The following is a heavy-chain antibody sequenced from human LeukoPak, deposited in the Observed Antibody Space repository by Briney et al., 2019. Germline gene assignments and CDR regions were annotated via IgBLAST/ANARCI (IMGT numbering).Heavy chain of an antibody. CDR1: GYTFTSYY. CDR3: ARPCRDGYNWRYYFDY. D-gene: IGHD5-24*01. V-gene: IGHV1-46*01. CDR2: INPCGGST. J-gene: IGHJ4*02. Sequence: ASVKVSCKASGYTFTSYYMHWVRQPPGQGLEWMGIINPCGGSTSYAQKFQGRVTMTRDTSTSTVYMELSSLRSEDTAVYYCARPCRDGYNWRYYFDYWGQGTLVTVSS.